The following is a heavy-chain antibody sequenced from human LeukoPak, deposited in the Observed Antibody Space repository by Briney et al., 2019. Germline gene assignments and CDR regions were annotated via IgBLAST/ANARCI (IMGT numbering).Heavy chain of an antibody. J-gene: IGHJ4*02. CDR3: ARRHVEYSSSSDPYYFDY. CDR2: IYYSGST. CDR1: GGSISSSSYY. D-gene: IGHD6-6*01. Sequence: SETLSLTCTVSGGSISSSSYYWGWIRQPPGKGLEWLGSIYYSGSTNYNPSLKSRVTISVDTSKNQFSLKLSSVTAADTAVYYCARRHVEYSSSSDPYYFDYWGQGTLVTVSS. V-gene: IGHV4-39*07.